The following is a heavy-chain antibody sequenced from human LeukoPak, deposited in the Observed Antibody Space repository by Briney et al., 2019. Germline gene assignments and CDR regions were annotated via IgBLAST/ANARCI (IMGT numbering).Heavy chain of an antibody. D-gene: IGHD3-10*01. CDR1: GFTFSSYW. CDR2: INQDASEK. J-gene: IGHJ4*02. V-gene: IGHV3-7*01. CDR3: GRVGAYYGSGSYSDY. Sequence: GGSLRLSCAASGFTFSSYWMSWVRQAPGKGLEWVANINQDASEKYYVDSVKGRFTISRDNAKKSLYLQMNSLRAEDTAVYYCGRVGAYYGSGSYSDYWGQGTLVTVSS.